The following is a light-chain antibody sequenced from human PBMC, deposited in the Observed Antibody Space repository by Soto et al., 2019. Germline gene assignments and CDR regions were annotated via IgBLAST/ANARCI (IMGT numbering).Light chain of an antibody. V-gene: IGKV2-28*01. J-gene: IGKJ3*01. CDR2: WGS. Sequence: DIVMTQSPLSLPVTPGEPASISCRSSQSLLHSNGYTYLGWYLQKPGQSPQLLIYWGSNRASGVPDRFSGSGSGTDFTLKISRVEAEDVGVYYCMQALQTPLTFGPGTKVDIK. CDR1: QSLLHSNGYTY. CDR3: MQALQTPLT.